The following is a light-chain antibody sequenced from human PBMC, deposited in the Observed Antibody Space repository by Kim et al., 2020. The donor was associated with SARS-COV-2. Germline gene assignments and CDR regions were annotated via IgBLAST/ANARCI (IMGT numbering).Light chain of an antibody. J-gene: IGKJ1*01. CDR1: QSVSSN. CDR2: GAS. V-gene: IGKV3-15*01. Sequence: VSPGATATLSCRARQSVSSNLAWYQQKPGQAPRLLIYGASTRATDIPPRFSGSGSGTEFTLTISSLQSEDFALYFCQQYNTWPRTFGQGTKVDI. CDR3: QQYNTWPRT.